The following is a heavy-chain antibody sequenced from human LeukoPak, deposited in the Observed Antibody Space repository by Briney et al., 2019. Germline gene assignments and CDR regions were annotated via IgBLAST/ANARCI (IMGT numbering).Heavy chain of an antibody. CDR3: AREMGVYEILTGYFDY. Sequence: GASVKVSCKASGGTFSSYAISWVRQAPGQGLEWMGGIIPMFGTANYAQKFQGRVTITADKSTSTAYMELSSLRSEDTAVYYCAREMGVYEILTGYFDYWGQGTLVTVSS. J-gene: IGHJ4*02. V-gene: IGHV1-69*06. CDR1: GGTFSSYA. D-gene: IGHD3-9*01. CDR2: IIPMFGTA.